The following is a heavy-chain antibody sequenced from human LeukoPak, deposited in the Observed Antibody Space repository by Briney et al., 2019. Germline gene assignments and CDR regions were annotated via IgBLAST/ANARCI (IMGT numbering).Heavy chain of an antibody. CDR3: AKKSNGLWWQPSTNDYFLP. V-gene: IGHV3-30*18. CDR1: GFTWSSYG. Sequence: GGSLRLSCAAAGFTWSSYGMHWVRQAPGKGLEWVAVISYDGSNKYYADSVKGRFTISRDNSKNTLYLQMNSLRAEDTAVYYCAKKSNGLWWQPSTNDYFLPWGQGTLVTVSS. J-gene: IGHJ1*01. CDR2: ISYDGSNK. D-gene: IGHD4/OR15-4a*01.